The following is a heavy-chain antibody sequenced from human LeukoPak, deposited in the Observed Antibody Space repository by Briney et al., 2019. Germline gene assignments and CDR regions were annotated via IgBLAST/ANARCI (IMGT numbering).Heavy chain of an antibody. CDR1: GGSISSGGYY. CDR3: ASLYDSSGYGYYYMDV. J-gene: IGHJ6*03. D-gene: IGHD3-22*01. V-gene: IGHV4-30-2*01. Sequence: SQTLSLTCTVSGGSISSGGYYWSWIRQPPGKGLEWIGYIYHSGSTYYNPSLKSRVTISVDTSKNQFSLKLSSVTAADTAVYYCASLYDSSGYGYYYMDVWGKGTTVTVSS. CDR2: IYHSGST.